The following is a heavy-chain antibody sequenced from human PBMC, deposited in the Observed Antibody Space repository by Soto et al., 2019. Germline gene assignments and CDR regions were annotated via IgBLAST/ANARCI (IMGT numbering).Heavy chain of an antibody. CDR1: GFTFSSYG. CDR3: AKDPNSSGWYRYYYYYYMDV. J-gene: IGHJ6*03. CDR2: ISYDGSNK. Sequence: QVQLEESGGGVVQPGRSLRLSCAAPGFTFSSYGMHWVRQAPGKGLEWVAVISYDGSNKYYADSVKGRFTISRDNSKNTLYLQMNSLRAEDTAVYYCAKDPNSSGWYRYYYYYYMDVWGKGTTVTVSS. V-gene: IGHV3-30*18. D-gene: IGHD6-19*01.